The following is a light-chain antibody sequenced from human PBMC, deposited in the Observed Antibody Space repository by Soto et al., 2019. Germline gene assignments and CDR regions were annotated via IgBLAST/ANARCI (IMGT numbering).Light chain of an antibody. CDR2: DAS. J-gene: IGKJ5*01. Sequence: EFVLTQSPVTLSMSPGERATLSCRASQTVRNNYLAWYQQKPGQAPRLLIYDASSRATGIPDRFSGGGSGTDFTLTISSLEPEDFAVYYCQQRSNWPPAITFGQGTRLEI. CDR1: QTVRNNY. CDR3: QQRSNWPPAIT. V-gene: IGKV3D-20*02.